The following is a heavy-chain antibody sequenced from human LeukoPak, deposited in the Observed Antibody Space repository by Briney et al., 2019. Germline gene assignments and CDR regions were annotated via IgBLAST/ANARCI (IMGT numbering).Heavy chain of an antibody. V-gene: IGHV3-74*01. J-gene: IGHJ5*02. CDR2: INSDGTST. CDR3: ARAREMATNHNANT. CDR1: GFTFSSYW. Sequence: GGPLRLSCAASGFTFSSYWMHWVRQAPGKGLVWVSRINSDGTSTSYADSVKGRFTISRDNAKNTLYLQMNSLRAEDTAVYYCARAREMATNHNANTSGQGTLVTVSS. D-gene: IGHD5-24*01.